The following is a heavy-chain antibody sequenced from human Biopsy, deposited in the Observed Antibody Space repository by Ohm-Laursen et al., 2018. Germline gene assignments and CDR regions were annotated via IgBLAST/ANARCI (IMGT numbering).Heavy chain of an antibody. CDR2: ISAYNGNR. Sequence: GASVKVSCKASGYTFPSYGISWVRQAPGQGLEWMGWISAYNGNRNYAQKFQGRVTMTADTSTDIAYMELRSLRSDDTAIYYCARDRYRWDIAAVVAAHYNEKYYALDVWGQGTTVTVSS. CDR1: GYTFPSYG. CDR3: ARDRYRWDIAAVVAAHYNEKYYALDV. D-gene: IGHD2-15*01. J-gene: IGHJ6*02. V-gene: IGHV1-18*01.